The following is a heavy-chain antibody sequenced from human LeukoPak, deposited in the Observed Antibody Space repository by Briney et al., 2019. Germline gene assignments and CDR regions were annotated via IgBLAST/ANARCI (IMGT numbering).Heavy chain of an antibody. Sequence: GGSLRLSWAASGFTFDDYAMHWVRQVPGKGLEWVSLISRDGGDTYYADSVKGRFAISRDTSKNSLYLQMNSLRVEDTALYYCARGRQWLIDYWGQGTLVTVSS. CDR1: GFTFDDYA. V-gene: IGHV3-43D*03. CDR3: ARGRQWLIDY. J-gene: IGHJ4*02. CDR2: ISRDGGDT. D-gene: IGHD6-19*01.